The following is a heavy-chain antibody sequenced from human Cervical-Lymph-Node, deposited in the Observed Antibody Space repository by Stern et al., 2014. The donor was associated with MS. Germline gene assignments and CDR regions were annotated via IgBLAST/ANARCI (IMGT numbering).Heavy chain of an antibody. V-gene: IGHV2-70*04. J-gene: IGHJ4*02. CDR2: LDWDDDI. Sequence: QVTLKESGPALVKPTQTLTLTCTFSGFSLSTSGMRVSWIRQPPGKALEWLVRLDWDDDIFYSPSLKSLLTISKDTSKNQVVLTMTNMDPVDTATYYCARSPPYYEFWNDYYYFDYWGQGTLVAVSS. CDR1: GFSLSTSGMR. D-gene: IGHD3-3*01. CDR3: ARSPPYYEFWNDYYYFDY.